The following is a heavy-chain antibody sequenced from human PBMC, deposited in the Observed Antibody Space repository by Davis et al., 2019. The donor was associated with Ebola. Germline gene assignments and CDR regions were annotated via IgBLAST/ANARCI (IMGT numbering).Heavy chain of an antibody. V-gene: IGHV4-34*01. CDR3: ARQDYGDYENWFDP. Sequence: SETLSLTCAVYGGSFSGYYWSWIRQPPGKGLEWIGEINHSGSTNYNPSLKSRVTISVDTSKNQFSLKLSSVTAADTAVYYCARQDYGDYENWFDPWGQGTLVTVSS. CDR1: GGSFSGYY. CDR2: INHSGST. J-gene: IGHJ5*02. D-gene: IGHD4-17*01.